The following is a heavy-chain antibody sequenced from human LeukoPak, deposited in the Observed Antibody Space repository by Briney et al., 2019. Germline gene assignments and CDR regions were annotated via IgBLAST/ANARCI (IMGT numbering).Heavy chain of an antibody. J-gene: IGHJ4*02. V-gene: IGHV1-18*01. CDR3: ARHVPKTYYYDSSGFFFDY. CDR1: GYTFTSYG. Sequence: ASVKVSCKASGYTFTSYGISWVRQAPGQGLEWMGWISAYNGNTNYAQKLQGRVTMTTVTSTSTAYMELRSLRSDDTAVYYCARHVPKTYYYDSSGFFFDYWGQGTLVTVSS. CDR2: ISAYNGNT. D-gene: IGHD3-22*01.